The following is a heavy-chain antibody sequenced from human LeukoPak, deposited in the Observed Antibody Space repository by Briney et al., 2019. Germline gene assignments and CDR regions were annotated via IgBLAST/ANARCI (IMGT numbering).Heavy chain of an antibody. CDR2: ISYDGSNK. CDR3: AKDTDFAPGYYDSSGYSFDY. D-gene: IGHD3-22*01. CDR1: GFTFSSYG. Sequence: GRSQRLSCAASGFTFSSYGMHWVRQAPGKGLEWVAVISYDGSNKYYADSVKGRFTISRDNSKNTLYLQMNSLRAEDTAVYYCAKDTDFAPGYYDSSGYSFDYWGQGTLVTVSS. J-gene: IGHJ4*02. V-gene: IGHV3-30*18.